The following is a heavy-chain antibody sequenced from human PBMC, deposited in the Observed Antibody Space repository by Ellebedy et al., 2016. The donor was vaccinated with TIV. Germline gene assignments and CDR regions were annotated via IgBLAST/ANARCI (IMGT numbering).Heavy chain of an antibody. Sequence: GESLKISCAASGFPFTNYWMSWVRQTPGKGLEWLSVISSDGRHQYSPDSVKGRFTISRDDSKSTLYLQMDSLKPDDTALYYCARGGDYRTLDFWGQGTLVTVSS. D-gene: IGHD4-11*01. CDR1: GFPFTNYW. CDR2: ISSDGRHQ. V-gene: IGHV3-30*03. CDR3: ARGGDYRTLDF. J-gene: IGHJ4*02.